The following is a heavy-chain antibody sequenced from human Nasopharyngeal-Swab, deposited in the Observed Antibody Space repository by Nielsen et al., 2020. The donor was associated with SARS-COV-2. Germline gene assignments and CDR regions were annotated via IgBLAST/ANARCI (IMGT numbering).Heavy chain of an antibody. J-gene: IGHJ4*02. Sequence: WVRQAPGQRLEWMRWISAYNGNTNYAQKLQGRVTMTTDTSTSTAYMELRSLRSDDTAVYYCARDIAVAGLFDYWGQGTLVTVSS. D-gene: IGHD6-19*01. CDR2: ISAYNGNT. V-gene: IGHV1-18*01. CDR3: ARDIAVAGLFDY.